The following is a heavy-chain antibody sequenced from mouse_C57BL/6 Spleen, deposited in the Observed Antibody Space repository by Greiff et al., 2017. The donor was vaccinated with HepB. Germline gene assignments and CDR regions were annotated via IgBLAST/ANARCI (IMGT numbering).Heavy chain of an antibody. CDR2: IDPETGGT. J-gene: IGHJ3*01. Sequence: VKLQESGAELVRPGASVTLSCKASGYTFTDYEMHWVKQTPVHGLEWIGAIDPETGGTAYNQKFKGKAILTADKSSSTAYMELRSLTSEDSAVYYCTRSYSNYGFAYWGQGTLVTVSA. V-gene: IGHV1-15*01. CDR3: TRSYSNYGFAY. CDR1: GYTFTDYE. D-gene: IGHD2-5*01.